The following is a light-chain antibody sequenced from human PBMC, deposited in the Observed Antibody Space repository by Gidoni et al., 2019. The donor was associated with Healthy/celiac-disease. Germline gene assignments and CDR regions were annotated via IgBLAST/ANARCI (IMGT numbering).Light chain of an antibody. CDR3: QQYNSYAYT. CDR2: DAS. V-gene: IGKV1-5*01. CDR1: QSISSW. J-gene: IGKJ2*01. Sequence: DIQMTQSPSTLSASVGDRVTITCRTSQSISSWLAWYQQKPGKAPKLLIYDASSLESGVPSRFSGSGSGTEFTLSMSSLQPDDYATYYGQQYNSYAYTFGQGTKLEMK.